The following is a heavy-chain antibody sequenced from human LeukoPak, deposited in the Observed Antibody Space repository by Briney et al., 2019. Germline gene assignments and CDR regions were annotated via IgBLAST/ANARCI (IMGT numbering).Heavy chain of an antibody. CDR2: IKHDGSEK. V-gene: IGHV3-7*04. D-gene: IGHD3-10*01. J-gene: IGHJ4*02. CDR3: ARDRDYYNYFEY. CDR1: LFTLRRYL. Sequence: GGSLRLSCAASLFTLRRYLMRWVRQAPGKGLEWVANIKHDGSEKYYVDSVKGRFTISRDNAKNSLYLQMNSLRGEDTAVYYCARDRDYYNYFEYWGQGTLVTVSS.